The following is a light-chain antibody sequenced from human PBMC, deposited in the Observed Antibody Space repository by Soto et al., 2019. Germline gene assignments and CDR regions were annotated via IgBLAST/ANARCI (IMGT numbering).Light chain of an antibody. CDR2: GAS. CDR1: QTISTY. Sequence: DIQMTQSPSSLSASVGDRVTITCRASQTISTYLNWYQQIPGKAPKLLIYGASNLQNGVPSRFSGSGSGTGFTLTISSLQPEDFATYYCQKSSSIPYTFGQGTKLEIK. CDR3: QKSSSIPYT. J-gene: IGKJ2*01. V-gene: IGKV1-39*01.